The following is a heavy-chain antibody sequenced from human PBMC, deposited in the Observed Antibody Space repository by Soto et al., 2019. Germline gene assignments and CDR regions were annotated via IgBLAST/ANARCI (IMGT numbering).Heavy chain of an antibody. CDR1: GGSFSGYY. D-gene: IGHD6-13*01. CDR2: INHSGSN. J-gene: IGHJ3*02. Sequence: SETLSLTCAVYGGSFSGYYWSWIRQPPGKGLEWIGEINHSGSNNYNPSLKSRVTISVDTSKNQFSLKLSSVTAADTAVYYCASARGAAAGGAFDIWGQGTMVTVSS. CDR3: ASARGAAAGGAFDI. V-gene: IGHV4-34*01.